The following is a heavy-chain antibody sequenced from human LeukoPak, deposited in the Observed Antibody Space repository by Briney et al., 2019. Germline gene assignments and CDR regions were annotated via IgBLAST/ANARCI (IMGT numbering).Heavy chain of an antibody. D-gene: IGHD3-3*01. CDR1: GGSISSYY. J-gene: IGHJ5*02. CDR2: IYYSGST. Sequence: SETLSLTCTVSGGSISSYYWSWIRQPPGKGLEWIGYIYYSGSTNYNPSLKSRVTISVDTSKNQFSLKLSSVTAADTAVYYCARESRAYYDFWSGYPNWFDPWGQGTLVTVSS. CDR3: ARESRAYYDFWSGYPNWFDP. V-gene: IGHV4-59*12.